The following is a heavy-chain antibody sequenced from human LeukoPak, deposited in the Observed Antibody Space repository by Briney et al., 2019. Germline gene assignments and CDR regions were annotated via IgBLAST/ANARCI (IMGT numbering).Heavy chain of an antibody. V-gene: IGHV1-2*02. D-gene: IGHD6-19*01. CDR3: AILTAVPGTSYYGMDV. CDR1: GYTFTGYF. Sequence: GASVKVSCKASGYTFTGYFMHWVRQAPGQGREWMGWINPNRGGTNYAQKFQGRVTMTRDTSISTAYMELSRLRSDDTAVYYCAILTAVPGTSYYGMDVWGQGTTVTVSS. CDR2: INPNRGGT. J-gene: IGHJ6*02.